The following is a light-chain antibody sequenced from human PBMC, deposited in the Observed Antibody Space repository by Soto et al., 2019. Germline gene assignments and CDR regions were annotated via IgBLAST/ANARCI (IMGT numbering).Light chain of an antibody. Sequence: EIVLTQSPGTLSLSPGERATLSCRASQSVSSSYLAWYQQKPGQAPRLLIYGASIRATGIPDRFSGSGSGTDFTLTISRLEPEDFAVYYCQQYGSSPRTFGPGTKVDIK. CDR1: QSVSSSY. CDR3: QQYGSSPRT. J-gene: IGKJ3*01. CDR2: GAS. V-gene: IGKV3-20*01.